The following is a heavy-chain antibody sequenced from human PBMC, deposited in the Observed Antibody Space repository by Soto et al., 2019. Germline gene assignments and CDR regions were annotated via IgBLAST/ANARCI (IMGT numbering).Heavy chain of an antibody. CDR2: ISGSGGST. CDR3: ATAGPKDYGSGSYFIGRSGYYMDV. J-gene: IGHJ6*03. CDR1: GFTFSSYA. V-gene: IGHV3-23*01. D-gene: IGHD3-10*01. Sequence: GGSLRLSCAASGFTFSSYAMSWVRQAPGKGLEWVSAISGSGGSTYYADSVKGRFTISRDNSKNTLYLQMNSLRAEDTAVYYCATAGPKDYGSGSYFIGRSGYYMDVWGKGTTVTVSS.